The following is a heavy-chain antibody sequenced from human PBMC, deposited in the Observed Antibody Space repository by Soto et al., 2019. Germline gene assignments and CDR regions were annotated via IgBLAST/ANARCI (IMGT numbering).Heavy chain of an antibody. CDR2: INPNDGST. CDR1: GYIFINYY. D-gene: IGHD4-4*01. Sequence: GASVKVSCKASGYIFINYYIHWVRQAPGQGLEWIGIINPNDGSTNYAQKLRGRVTMARDTSTSTVYMELRSLRSDDTAVYYCASYLTPTPFYSNYGTYYYYMDVWGKGTTVTVSS. J-gene: IGHJ6*03. CDR3: ASYLTPTPFYSNYGTYYYYMDV. V-gene: IGHV1-46*01.